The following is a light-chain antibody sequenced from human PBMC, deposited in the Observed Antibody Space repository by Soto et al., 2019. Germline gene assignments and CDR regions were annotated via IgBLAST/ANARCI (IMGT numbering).Light chain of an antibody. CDR2: DVT. Sequence: QSALTQPASVSGSPGQSITISCTGTSSDVGGYNYVSWYQQHPGKAPKLMIYDVTNRPSGISNRFSGSKSGNTASLTISGLQAEDEADYYCSYYTSTSTYVFRTGTKVPGL. CDR3: SYYTSTSTYV. V-gene: IGLV2-14*01. J-gene: IGLJ1*01. CDR1: SSDVGGYNY.